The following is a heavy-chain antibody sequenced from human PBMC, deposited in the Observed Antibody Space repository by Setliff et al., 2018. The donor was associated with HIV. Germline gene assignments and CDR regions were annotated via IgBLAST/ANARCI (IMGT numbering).Heavy chain of an antibody. V-gene: IGHV1-8*02. D-gene: IGHD3-22*01. Sequence: ASVKVSCKPSGDTFTSYDINWVRQAAGHGLEWMGWMNPYSGNTGYAQKFQGRVYMTRNTSISTAYMELISLKSEDTAVYYCARCPNYYDSSGYYYRDSFDIWGQGTMVTVSS. CDR1: GDTFTSYD. J-gene: IGHJ3*02. CDR3: ARCPNYYDSSGYYYRDSFDI. CDR2: MNPYSGNT.